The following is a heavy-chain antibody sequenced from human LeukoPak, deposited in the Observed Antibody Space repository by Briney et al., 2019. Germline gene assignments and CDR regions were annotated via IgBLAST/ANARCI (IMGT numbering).Heavy chain of an antibody. V-gene: IGHV1-2*02. J-gene: IGHJ4*02. D-gene: IGHD5-18*01. Sequence: ASVKDSCKASGYTFTGYYIHWVRQAPGQGLEWMGWINPNSGGTNYAQKFQDTVTMTRDTSISTAYMELSRLRSDDTAVYYCARFLPDTADDYWGQGTLVTVSS. CDR3: ARFLPDTADDY. CDR1: GYTFTGYY. CDR2: INPNSGGT.